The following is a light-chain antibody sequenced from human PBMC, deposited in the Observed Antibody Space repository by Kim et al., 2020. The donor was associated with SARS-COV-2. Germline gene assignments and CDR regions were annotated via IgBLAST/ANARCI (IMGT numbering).Light chain of an antibody. CDR2: EVI. J-gene: IGLJ3*02. CDR3: CSYAGSTTFVL. CDR1: SSDVGSYNL. Sequence: QSALTQPASVSGSPGQSISISCTGTSSDVGSYNLVSWYQQHPGKAPKLMIYEVINRPSGVSNRFSGSKSGNTAPLTISGLQAEDEADYYCCSYAGSTTFVLFGGGTKVTVL. V-gene: IGLV2-23*02.